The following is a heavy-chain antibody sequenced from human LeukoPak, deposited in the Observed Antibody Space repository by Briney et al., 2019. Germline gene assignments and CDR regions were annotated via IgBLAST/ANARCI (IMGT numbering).Heavy chain of an antibody. CDR3: ARSPDS. J-gene: IGHJ4*02. V-gene: IGHV4-34*01. CDR1: GGSFSGYY. CDR2: IYHLGST. Sequence: PSETLSLTCAVYGGSFSGYYWSWIRQPPGKGLEWIGEIYHLGSTNYNPSLRSRVTISIDKSKSQFSLNLNSVTAADTAVYYCARSPDSWGQGILVTVSS.